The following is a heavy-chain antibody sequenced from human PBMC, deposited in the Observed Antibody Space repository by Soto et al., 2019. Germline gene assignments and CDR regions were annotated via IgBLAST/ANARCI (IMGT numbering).Heavy chain of an antibody. D-gene: IGHD1-26*01. CDR1: INTFTSYY. V-gene: IGHV1-46*01. CDR2: INPHGGST. CDR3: ARSSGGNFGIIIEGTNWFAK. Sequence: ASLKVSCNAPINTFTSYYINCVLQAPGQGLDCIGVINPHGGSTAYAQKFKCRVTLTRDTSASTVYMEVSRLTSEDTAMYYCARSSGGNFGIIIEGTNWFAKWGHGTLVTXSS. J-gene: IGHJ5*01.